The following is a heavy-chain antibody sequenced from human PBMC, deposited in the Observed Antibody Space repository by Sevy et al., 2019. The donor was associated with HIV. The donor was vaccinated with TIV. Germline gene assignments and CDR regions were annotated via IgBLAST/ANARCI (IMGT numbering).Heavy chain of an antibody. V-gene: IGHV4-39*01. D-gene: IGHD2-8*02. CDR3: ARQRNIVLVVYAVDAFDI. Sequence: SETLSLTCTVSGGSISSSSYYWGWIRQPPGKGLEWIGSIYYSGSTYYNPSLKSRLTISVDTSKNQFSLKLSSVTAADTAVYYCARQRNIVLVVYAVDAFDIWGQGTMVTVSS. CDR1: GGSISSSSYY. CDR2: IYYSGST. J-gene: IGHJ3*02.